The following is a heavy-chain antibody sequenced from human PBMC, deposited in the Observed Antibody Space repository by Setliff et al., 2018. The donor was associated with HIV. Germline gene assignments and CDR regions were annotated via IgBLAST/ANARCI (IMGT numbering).Heavy chain of an antibody. V-gene: IGHV4-38-2*01. J-gene: IGHJ4*02. CDR2: VSPGGTT. D-gene: IGHD1-7*01. CDR3: ARGGATGTTRLDY. CDR1: GYSISSGHY. Sequence: SETLSLTCAVSGYSISSGHYWGWIRQPPGEGLEWIGSVSPGGTTYYNPSLESRVTISVDTSQNQVSLKLTSVTAADTAVYYCARGGATGTTRLDYWGQGTLVTVSS.